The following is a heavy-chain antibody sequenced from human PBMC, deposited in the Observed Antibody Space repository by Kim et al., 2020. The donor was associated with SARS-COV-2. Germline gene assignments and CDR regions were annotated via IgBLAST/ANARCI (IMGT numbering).Heavy chain of an antibody. CDR1: GFQFGDYY. J-gene: IGHJ2*01. V-gene: IGHV1-2*06. Sequence: ASVKVSCKASGFQFGDYYLHWVRQAPGQGLVWLGLISPAGGPIYAQNFQGRVTVTRDAPTTTVYMELTGLTFDDTAVYYCSRAGPGNCRGGKCYDEWYFDVWGQGTLVTVS. CDR2: ISPAGGP. D-gene: IGHD2-15*01. CDR3: SRAGPGNCRGGKCYDEWYFDV.